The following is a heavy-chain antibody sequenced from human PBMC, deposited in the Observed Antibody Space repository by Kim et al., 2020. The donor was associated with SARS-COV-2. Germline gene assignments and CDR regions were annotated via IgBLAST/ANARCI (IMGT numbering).Heavy chain of an antibody. CDR3: AKSYYYDSSGYYYGGCLDY. J-gene: IGHJ4*02. CDR2: IYSGGSHT. Sequence: GGSLRLSCAASGFTFSNYAMSWVRQAPGKGLEWVSIIYSGGSHTYYEDSVKGRFTISRDNSRNTLYLQMNSLRAEDTAVYYCAKSYYYDSSGYYYGGCLDYSGQETLVTVSS. V-gene: IGHV3-23*03. D-gene: IGHD3-22*01. CDR1: GFTFSNYA.